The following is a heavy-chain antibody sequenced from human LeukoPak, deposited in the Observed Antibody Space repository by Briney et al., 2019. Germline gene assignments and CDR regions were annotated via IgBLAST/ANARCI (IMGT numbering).Heavy chain of an antibody. J-gene: IGHJ4*02. CDR3: AKVGPKAVFDY. CDR1: GFTFSTYA. Sequence: GGSLRLSCAASGFTFSTYAMGWVRLAPGKGLEWVSGVSGSGDTTYYADSVKGRFTISRDNSKNTLFLQMNSLRAEDTAVYYCAKVGPKAVFDYWGQGTLVTVSS. V-gene: IGHV3-23*01. CDR2: VSGSGDTT.